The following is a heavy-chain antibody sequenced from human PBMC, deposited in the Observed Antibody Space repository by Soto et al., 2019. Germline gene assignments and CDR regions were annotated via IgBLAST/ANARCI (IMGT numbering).Heavy chain of an antibody. D-gene: IGHD5-18*01. CDR3: ARAVDAAMDPLDY. CDR2: TSDDGDIQ. J-gene: IGHJ4*02. V-gene: IGHV3-30-3*01. Sequence: GGSLRLSCAASGFDFRNYAMHWVRQSPGKGPEWVAITSDDGDIQYYADSAKGRFTISRDNSKNTLYLQMTTLGSEDAAVYFCARAVDAAMDPLDYWGQGTLVTVSS. CDR1: GFDFRNYA.